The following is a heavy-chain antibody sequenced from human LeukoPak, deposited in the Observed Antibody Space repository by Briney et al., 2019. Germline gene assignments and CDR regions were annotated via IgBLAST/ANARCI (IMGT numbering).Heavy chain of an antibody. CDR1: GGSISSSS. D-gene: IGHD3-22*01. J-gene: IGHJ5*02. CDR3: ARVISSYYDSSGYYST. V-gene: IGHV3-30-3*01. CDR2: TSHDENNK. Sequence: LSLTCTVSGGSISSSSYYWGWIRQPPGKGLEWVAVTSHDENNKYYVDSVKGRFTISRDNAKNSLYLQMNSLRAEDTAVYYCARVISSYYDSSGYYSTWGQGTLVTVSS.